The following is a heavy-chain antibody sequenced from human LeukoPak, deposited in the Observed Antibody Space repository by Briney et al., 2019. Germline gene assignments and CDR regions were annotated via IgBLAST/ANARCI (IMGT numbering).Heavy chain of an antibody. CDR3: AREGGLAAAQTEVY. J-gene: IGHJ4*02. D-gene: IGHD6-13*01. Sequence: PSETLSLTCTVSGYSISSGYYWGWIRQPPGKGLEWIGSIYHSGSTYYNPSLKSRVTISVDTSKNQFSLKLSSVTAADTAVYYCAREGGLAAAQTEVYWGQGTLVTVSS. V-gene: IGHV4-38-2*02. CDR2: IYHSGST. CDR1: GYSISSGYY.